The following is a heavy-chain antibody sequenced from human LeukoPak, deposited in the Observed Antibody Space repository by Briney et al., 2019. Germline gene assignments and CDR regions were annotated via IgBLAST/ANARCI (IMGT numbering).Heavy chain of an antibody. Sequence: GGSLRLSCAASGFTFSSYVMNWVRQAPGKGLEWVSGISASGGSTYYADSVKGRFSISRDNSKNTLYLQMNSLRAEDTAVYYCAKGNGDQGIHPDYWGQGTQVTVSS. V-gene: IGHV3-23*01. CDR2: ISASGGST. D-gene: IGHD4-17*01. CDR1: GFTFSSYV. J-gene: IGHJ4*02. CDR3: AKGNGDQGIHPDY.